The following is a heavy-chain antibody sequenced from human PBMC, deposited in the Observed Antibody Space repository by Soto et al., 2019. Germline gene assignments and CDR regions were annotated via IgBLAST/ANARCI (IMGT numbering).Heavy chain of an antibody. D-gene: IGHD3-10*01. CDR3: ARDCHNTMVRGAPEMDGMDV. CDR1: GFTFSSYG. V-gene: IGHV3-33*01. Sequence: QVQLVESGGGVVQPGRSLRLSCAASGFTFSSYGMHWVRQAPGKGLEWVAVIWYDGSNKYYADSVKGRFTISRDNSKNTLYLQMNSLRAEDTAVYYCARDCHNTMVRGAPEMDGMDVWGQGTTVTVSS. J-gene: IGHJ6*02. CDR2: IWYDGSNK.